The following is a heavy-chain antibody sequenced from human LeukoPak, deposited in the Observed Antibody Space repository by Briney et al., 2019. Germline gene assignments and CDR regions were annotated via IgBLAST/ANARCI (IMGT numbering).Heavy chain of an antibody. D-gene: IGHD4-23*01. J-gene: IGHJ4*02. CDR2: INPSGGST. CDR1: GYTLTELS. CDR3: ARVGGNSACDY. Sequence: ASVKVSCKVSGYTLTELSMHWVRQAPGQGLEWMGIINPSGGSTSYAQKFQGRVTMTRDTSTSTVYMELSSLRSEHTAVYYCARVGGNSACDYWGQGTLVTVSS. V-gene: IGHV1-46*01.